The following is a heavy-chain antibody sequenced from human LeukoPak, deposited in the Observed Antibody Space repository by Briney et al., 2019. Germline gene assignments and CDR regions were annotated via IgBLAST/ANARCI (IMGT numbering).Heavy chain of an antibody. V-gene: IGHV3-23*01. CDR3: VVQWLALYYYYGMDV. Sequence: GGSLRLSCAASGFTFSSDAMTWVRQAPGKGLEWVSAISGGGGSTYYADSVKGRFTISRDNAKNSLYLQMNSLRAEDTGVYYCVVQWLALYYYYGMDVWGQGTTVTVSS. D-gene: IGHD6-19*01. CDR1: GFTFSSDA. CDR2: ISGGGGST. J-gene: IGHJ6*02.